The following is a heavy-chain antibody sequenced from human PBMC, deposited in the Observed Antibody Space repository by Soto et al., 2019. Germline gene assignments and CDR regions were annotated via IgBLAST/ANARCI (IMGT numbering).Heavy chain of an antibody. CDR1: GFTFSSYA. J-gene: IGHJ4*02. CDR3: AKDSTGYFDY. D-gene: IGHD3-9*01. Sequence: GGSLRLSCAASGFTFSSYAMSWVRQAPGKGLEWVSAVSSSGANTYYADSVKGRFTISRDNSKNTLYLQMSSLRADDTAVYYCAKDSTGYFDYWGQGTLVTVSS. V-gene: IGHV3-23*01. CDR2: VSSSGANT.